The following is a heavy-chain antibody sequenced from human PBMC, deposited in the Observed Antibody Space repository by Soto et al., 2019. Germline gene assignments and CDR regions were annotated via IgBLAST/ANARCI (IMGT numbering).Heavy chain of an antibody. V-gene: IGHV3-48*03. Sequence: GGSLRLSCAASGFTFSSYEMNWVRQAPGKGLEWVSYISSSGSTIYYADSVKGRFTISRDNAKNSLYLQMNSLRAEDTAVYYFARDGFQLAGVFDYWGQGTLVTVSS. D-gene: IGHD6-6*01. CDR2: ISSSGSTI. CDR1: GFTFSSYE. CDR3: ARDGFQLAGVFDY. J-gene: IGHJ4*02.